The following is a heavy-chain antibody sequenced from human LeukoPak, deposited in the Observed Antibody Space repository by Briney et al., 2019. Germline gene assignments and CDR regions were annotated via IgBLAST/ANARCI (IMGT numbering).Heavy chain of an antibody. CDR2: ISYDGSNK. V-gene: IGHV3-30*01. J-gene: IGHJ4*02. CDR1: GFTFSSYA. D-gene: IGHD3-22*01. Sequence: PGRSLRLSCAASGFTFSSYAMHWVRQAPGKGLEWVAVISYDGSNKYYADSVKGRFTISRDNSKNMLYLQMNSLRAEDTAVYYCARDQVYYDSSGYYAWYFDYWGQGTLVTVSS. CDR3: ARDQVYYDSSGYYAWYFDY.